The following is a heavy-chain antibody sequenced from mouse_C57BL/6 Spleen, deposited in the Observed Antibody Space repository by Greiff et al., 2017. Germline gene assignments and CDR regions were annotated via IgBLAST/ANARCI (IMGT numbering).Heavy chain of an antibody. CDR2: IDPSDSYT. CDR3: ARWGGYYVPLSD. D-gene: IGHD2-3*01. CDR1: GYTFTSYW. V-gene: IGHV1-50*01. Sequence: QVQLQQPGAELVKPGASVKLSCKASGYTFTSYWMQWVKQRPGQGLEWIGEIDPSDSYTNYNQKFKGKATLTVDTSSSTAYMQLSSLTSEDSAVYYCARWGGYYVPLSDWGQGTLVTVSA. J-gene: IGHJ3*01.